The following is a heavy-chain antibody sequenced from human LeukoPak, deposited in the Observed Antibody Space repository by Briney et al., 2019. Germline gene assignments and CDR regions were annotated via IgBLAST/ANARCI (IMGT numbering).Heavy chain of an antibody. CDR2: IYYSGST. V-gene: IGHV4-59*12. Sequence: PSETLSLTCTVSGGSISSYYWSWIRQPPGKGLEWIGYIYYSGSTNYNPSLKSRVTISVDTSKNQFSLKLSSVTAADTAVYYCARGFGAARPYYYYYMDVWGKGTTVTVSS. D-gene: IGHD6-6*01. J-gene: IGHJ6*03. CDR3: ARGFGAARPYYYYYMDV. CDR1: GGSISSYY.